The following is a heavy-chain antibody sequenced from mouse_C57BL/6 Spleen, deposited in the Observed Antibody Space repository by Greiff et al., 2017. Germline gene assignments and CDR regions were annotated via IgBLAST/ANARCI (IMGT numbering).Heavy chain of an antibody. J-gene: IGHJ2*01. D-gene: IGHD1-1*01. Sequence: QVQLQQPGAELVRPGSSVKLSCKASGYTFTSYWMHWVKRRPIQGLEWIGNIDPSDSETHYNQKFKDKATLTVDKSSSTAYMQLSSLTSEDSAVYYCVIYYYGSSPFDYWGQGTTLTVSS. CDR2: IDPSDSET. CDR1: GYTFTSYW. CDR3: VIYYYGSSPFDY. V-gene: IGHV1-52*01.